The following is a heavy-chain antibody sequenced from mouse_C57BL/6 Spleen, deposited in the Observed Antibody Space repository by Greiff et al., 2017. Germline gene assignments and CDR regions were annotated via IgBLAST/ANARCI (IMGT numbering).Heavy chain of an antibody. CDR1: GYTFTSYW. J-gene: IGHJ4*01. CDR3: ARIYDGYPMDY. CDR2: FDPNSGGT. Sequence: VQLQQPGAELVKPGASVKLSCKASGYTFTSYWMHWVKQRPGRGLEWIGRFDPNSGGTKYNEKFKSKATLTVDKPSSTAYMQLSRLTAEDSAVYYCARIYDGYPMDYWGQGTSVTVSS. V-gene: IGHV1-72*01. D-gene: IGHD2-3*01.